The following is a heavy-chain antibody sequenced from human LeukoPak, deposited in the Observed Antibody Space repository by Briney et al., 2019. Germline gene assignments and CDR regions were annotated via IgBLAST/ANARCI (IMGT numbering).Heavy chain of an antibody. Sequence: PGGSLRLSCAASGFTFSTNSMNWVRQAPGKGLEWVSSISRSSEYMYYADSVKGRFTISRDNAKNSLYLQVSSLRAEDTAVNYCARSYSSSWYDLYYMDDWGKGTTVTVSS. CDR2: ISRSSEYM. V-gene: IGHV3-21*01. J-gene: IGHJ6*03. D-gene: IGHD6-13*01. CDR1: GFTFSTNS. CDR3: ARSYSSSWYDLYYMDD.